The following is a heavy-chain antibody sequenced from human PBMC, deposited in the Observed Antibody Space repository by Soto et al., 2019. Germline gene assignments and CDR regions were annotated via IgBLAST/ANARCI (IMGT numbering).Heavy chain of an antibody. D-gene: IGHD2-2*01. CDR1: GYSFISHY. Sequence: QVQLVQYGAEVTRPGASVKVSCKASGYSFISHYIHWVRQAPGQGLEWMGFINPSGGSATLAQKSQGRVTMTRDTSTTTVYMELSSLRSEDAAVYYCARDYLSSKLSLSYFDFWGQGTLVTVSS. V-gene: IGHV1-46*01. CDR2: INPSGGSA. J-gene: IGHJ4*02. CDR3: ARDYLSSKLSLSYFDF.